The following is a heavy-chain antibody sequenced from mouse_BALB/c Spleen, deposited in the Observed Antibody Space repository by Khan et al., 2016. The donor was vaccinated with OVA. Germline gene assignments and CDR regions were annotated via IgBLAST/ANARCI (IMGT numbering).Heavy chain of an antibody. CDR1: GFSLTTYG. J-gene: IGHJ3*01. CDR3: SRNSYRYDFTY. V-gene: IGHV2-4-1*01. Sequence: QVRLQQSGPGLVQPSQSLSITCTVSGFSLTTYGVHWVRQSPGKGLEWLGVIWSGGSTDYNAAFISRLSISKDNSKSQVFFKMNSLQADDTAIYYFSRNSYRYDFTYWGQGTLVTVSA. CDR2: IWSGGST. D-gene: IGHD2-14*01.